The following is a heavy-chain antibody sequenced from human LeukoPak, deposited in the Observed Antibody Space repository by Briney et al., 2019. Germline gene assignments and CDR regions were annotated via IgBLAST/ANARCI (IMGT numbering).Heavy chain of an antibody. V-gene: IGHV4-34*01. D-gene: IGHD3-10*01. CDR2: INHSGST. J-gene: IGHJ6*02. CDR3: ARRRITMVRGAKRPYYYGMDV. CDR1: GGSFSGYY. Sequence: KPSETLSLTCAVYGGSFSGYYWSWIRQPPGKGLEWIGEINHSGSTNYNPSLKSRVTISVDTSKNQFSLKLSSVTAADTAVYYCARRRITMVRGAKRPYYYGMDVWGQGTTVTVSS.